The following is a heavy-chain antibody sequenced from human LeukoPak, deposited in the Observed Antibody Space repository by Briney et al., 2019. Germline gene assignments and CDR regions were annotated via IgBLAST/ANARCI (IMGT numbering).Heavy chain of an antibody. V-gene: IGHV4-4*07. CDR3: ARVGGYDWESFYDY. Sequence: PSETLSLTCTVSGGSISTYYWSWIRQPAGKGLEWIGRIYISGSTNYNPSLKSRVTMSVDTSKNQFSLKLSSVTAADTAVYYCARVGGYDWESFYDYWGQGTLVTVSS. CDR1: GGSISTYY. J-gene: IGHJ4*02. CDR2: IYISGST. D-gene: IGHD5-12*01.